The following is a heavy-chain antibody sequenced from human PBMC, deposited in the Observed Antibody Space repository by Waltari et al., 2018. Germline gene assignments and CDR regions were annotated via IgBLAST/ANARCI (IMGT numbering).Heavy chain of an antibody. CDR1: GYTFTHYS. D-gene: IGHD6-6*01. V-gene: IGHV1-46*01. J-gene: IGHJ4*02. CDR3: ARDSSSSGKGDY. CDR2: INPRGSST. Sequence: QVQLVQSGAEVKKPGASVTVSCKASGYTFTHYSMHWVRQAPGQGLAWMGIINPRGSSTSYALKFEDRVTMTRDTSTSTVYMQLSSLKSEDTAIYYCARDSSSSGKGDYWGQGTLVTVSS.